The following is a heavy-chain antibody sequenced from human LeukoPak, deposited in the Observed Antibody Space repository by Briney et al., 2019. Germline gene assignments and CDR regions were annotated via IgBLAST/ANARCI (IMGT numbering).Heavy chain of an antibody. V-gene: IGHV3-74*01. Sequence: GGSLRLSCAASGSAFSRSWIHWVRQAPGKGLVWVSHINNDASRTTYADSVRGRFTISRDNAKNTVSLQMNSLRAEDRAVYYCASDGAYGMAVWGQGTTVTVSS. CDR3: ASDGAYGMAV. CDR2: INNDASRT. J-gene: IGHJ6*02. CDR1: GSAFSRSW. D-gene: IGHD1-26*01.